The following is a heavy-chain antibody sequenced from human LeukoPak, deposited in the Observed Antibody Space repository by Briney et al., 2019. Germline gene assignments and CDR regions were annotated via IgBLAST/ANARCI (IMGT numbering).Heavy chain of an antibody. J-gene: IGHJ4*02. D-gene: IGHD3-22*01. CDR2: IYYTGST. CDR3: ARQYYYESSGFWY. Sequence: SETLSLTCIVSGGSISSYYWSWIRQPPGKGLEWIGYIYYTGSTKYNPSLKSRVTISVDTSKNQFSLKLSSVTAADTAVYYCARQYYYESSGFWYWGQGTLVTVSS. CDR1: GGSISSYY. V-gene: IGHV4-59*01.